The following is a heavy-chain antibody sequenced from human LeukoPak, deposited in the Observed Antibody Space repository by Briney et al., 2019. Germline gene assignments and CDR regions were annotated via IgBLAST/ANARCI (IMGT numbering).Heavy chain of an antibody. D-gene: IGHD3-22*01. Sequence: GGSLRLSCAASGFTFNNYAMHWVRQAPGKGLEWVAVISYDGSNKYYADSVKGRFTISRDNSKNTLYLQMNSLRAEDTAVYYCARAMNYYDSSGTYFAIPSTYWGQGSLVTVSS. V-gene: IGHV3-30-3*01. J-gene: IGHJ4*02. CDR1: GFTFNNYA. CDR2: ISYDGSNK. CDR3: ARAMNYYDSSGTYFAIPSTY.